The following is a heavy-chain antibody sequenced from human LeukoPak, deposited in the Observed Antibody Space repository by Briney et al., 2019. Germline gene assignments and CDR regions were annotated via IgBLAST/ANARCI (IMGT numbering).Heavy chain of an antibody. CDR2: IYYSGST. Sequence: KPSETLSLTCTVSGGSISSYYWSWIRQPPGKGLEWIGYIYYSGSTNYNPSLKSRVTISVDTSKNQFSLKLSSVTAADTAVYYCARDLDSSGYHPPHFDYWGQGTLVTVSS. D-gene: IGHD3-22*01. J-gene: IGHJ4*02. V-gene: IGHV4-59*12. CDR3: ARDLDSSGYHPPHFDY. CDR1: GGSISSYY.